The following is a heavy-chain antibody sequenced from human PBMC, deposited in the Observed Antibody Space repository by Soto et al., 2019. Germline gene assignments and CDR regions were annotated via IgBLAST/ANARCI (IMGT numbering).Heavy chain of an antibody. CDR3: AKTETPERIAAAGTGWFDP. D-gene: IGHD6-13*01. CDR1: GFTFSSYA. V-gene: IGHV3-23*01. CDR2: ISGSGGST. Sequence: GGSLRLSCAASGFTFSSYAMSWVRQAPGKGLEWVSAISGSGGSTYYADSVKGRFTISRDNSKNTLYLQMNSLRAEETAVYYCAKTETPERIAAAGTGWFDPWGQGTLVTVSS. J-gene: IGHJ5*02.